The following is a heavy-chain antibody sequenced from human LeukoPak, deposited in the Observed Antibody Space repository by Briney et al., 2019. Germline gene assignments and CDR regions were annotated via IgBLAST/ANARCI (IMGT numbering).Heavy chain of an antibody. Sequence: GGSLRLSCAASGFTFSNYAMYRVRQAPGRGLEYVSAISTNGGSPDYANSVKGRFTISRDNSDNRVFLQMGTLRAEDMAVYYCARGGYYDSSGSFDYWGQGILVTVSS. V-gene: IGHV3-64*01. CDR1: GFTFSNYA. D-gene: IGHD3-22*01. J-gene: IGHJ4*02. CDR3: ARGGYYDSSGSFDY. CDR2: ISTNGGSP.